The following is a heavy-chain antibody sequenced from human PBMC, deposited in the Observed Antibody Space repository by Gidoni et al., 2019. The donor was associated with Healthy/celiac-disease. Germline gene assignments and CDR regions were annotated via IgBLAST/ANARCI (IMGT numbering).Heavy chain of an antibody. V-gene: IGHV3-23*01. CDR1: GFTFSSYA. D-gene: IGHD6-13*01. CDR2: ISGSGGST. CDR3: AKDLELGIAAAGPPDY. Sequence: EVQLLESGGGLVQPGGSLRLSCAAAGFTFSSYAMSWVRQAPGKGLEWVSAISGSGGSTYYADSVKGRFTISRDNSKNTLYLQMNSLRAEDTAVYYCAKDLELGIAAAGPPDYWGQGTLVTVSS. J-gene: IGHJ4*02.